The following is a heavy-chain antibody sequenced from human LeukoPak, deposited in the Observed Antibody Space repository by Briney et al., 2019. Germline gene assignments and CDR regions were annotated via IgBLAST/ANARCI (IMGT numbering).Heavy chain of an antibody. CDR2: IFYSGTT. V-gene: IGHV4-39*07. Sequence: PSETLSLTCSVSGGSISSKNDYWGWIRQPPGKGLEWIGNIFYSGTTFYNPSLKSRVTISVDTSKNQFSLKLSSVTAADTAVYYCARRRSSGWYPRYYYMDVWGKGTTVTISS. CDR1: GGSISSKNDY. J-gene: IGHJ6*03. CDR3: ARRRSSGWYPRYYYMDV. D-gene: IGHD6-19*01.